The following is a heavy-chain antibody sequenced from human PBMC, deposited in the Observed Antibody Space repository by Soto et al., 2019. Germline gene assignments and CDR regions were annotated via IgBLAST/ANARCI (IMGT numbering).Heavy chain of an antibody. CDR2: ISYHGRNK. V-gene: IGHV3-30*03. J-gene: IGHJ4*02. D-gene: IGHD3-3*01. CDR1: GFTFRGYG. Sequence: PGGFRRLSGAACGFTFRGYGMHWVRQAPGKGVEWVAVISYHGRNKYYVDSVKGRCTISREDSRNTLYLQMDSVRAEDTALYYCVTDASLEVPDVPLEEYYFDHSGQGTRVTVSS. CDR3: VTDASLEVPDVPLEEYYFDH.